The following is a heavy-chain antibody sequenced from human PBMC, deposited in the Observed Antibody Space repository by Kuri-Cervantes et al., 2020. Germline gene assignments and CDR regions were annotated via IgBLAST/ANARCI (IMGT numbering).Heavy chain of an antibody. D-gene: IGHD3-10*01. J-gene: IGHJ6*02. CDR3: ARKGPELWFGELLDPRWYYYGMDV. Sequence: ASVKVSCKASGYTFTSYYMHWVRLAPGQGLEWMGIINPSGGSTSYAQKFQGGVTMTRDTSTSTVYMELRSLRSDDTAVYYCARKGPELWFGELLDPRWYYYGMDVWGQGTTVTVSS. CDR1: GYTFTSYY. V-gene: IGHV1-46*01. CDR2: INPSGGST.